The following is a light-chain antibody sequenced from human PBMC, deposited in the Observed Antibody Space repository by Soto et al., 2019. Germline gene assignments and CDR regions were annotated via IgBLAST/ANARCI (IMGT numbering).Light chain of an antibody. CDR1: QTLRGRY. CDR3: QQYNNWPRT. J-gene: IGKJ1*01. V-gene: IGKV3D-15*01. Sequence: VLTQSPGTLFLSPVGGATLSCRASQTLRGRYLAWYQQKPGQAPRLLIYGASTRATGIPARFSGSGSGTEFTLTISSLQSEDFAVYYCQQYNNWPRTFGQGTKVDIK. CDR2: GAS.